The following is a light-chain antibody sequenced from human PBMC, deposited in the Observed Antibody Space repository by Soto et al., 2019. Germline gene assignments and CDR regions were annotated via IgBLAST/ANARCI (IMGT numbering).Light chain of an antibody. CDR2: DND. V-gene: IGLV1-51*01. J-gene: IGLJ2*01. CDR3: DTWDSSLRTVL. Sequence: QSVLTQPPSVSAAPGQQVSISCSGSSTNIENGHVSWYQHLPGTAPKLLIYDNDKRPSGIPDRFSGSKSDTAATLRITGLQTGDEADYYCDTWDSSLRTVLFGGGTKLTVL. CDR1: STNIENGH.